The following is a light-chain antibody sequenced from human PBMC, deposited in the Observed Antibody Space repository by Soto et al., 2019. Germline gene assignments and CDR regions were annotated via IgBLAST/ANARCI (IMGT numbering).Light chain of an antibody. Sequence: QSVLTQPASVSGSPGQSITISCTGTRSDVGSYNLVSWFQQHPGKAPKLLIYEVNRRPSGVSNRFSGSKSGSTASLTVSGLQAEGEADYYCCSYVDSSTSYVFGSGTKVTVL. CDR1: RSDVGSYNL. CDR3: CSYVDSSTSYV. CDR2: EVN. V-gene: IGLV2-23*02. J-gene: IGLJ1*01.